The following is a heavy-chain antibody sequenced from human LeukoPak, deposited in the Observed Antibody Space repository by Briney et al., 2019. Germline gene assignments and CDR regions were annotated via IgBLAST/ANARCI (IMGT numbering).Heavy chain of an antibody. D-gene: IGHD3-10*01. Sequence: PGGSLRLSCAASGFTFSSCAMSWVRQAPGKGLEWVSAISGSGGSTYYADSVKGRFTISRDNSKNTLYLQMNSLRAEDTAVYYCAKDSSIWFGELSDFDYWGQGTLVTVSS. CDR3: AKDSSIWFGELSDFDY. J-gene: IGHJ4*02. V-gene: IGHV3-23*01. CDR1: GFTFSSCA. CDR2: ISGSGGST.